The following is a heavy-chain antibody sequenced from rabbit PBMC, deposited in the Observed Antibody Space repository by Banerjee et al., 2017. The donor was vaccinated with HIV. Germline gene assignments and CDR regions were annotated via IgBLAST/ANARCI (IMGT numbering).Heavy chain of an antibody. J-gene: IGHJ4*01. CDR3: ARDGVNTIGFVGYAYGTGYFNL. CDR2: IYVGSSGST. Sequence: QSLEESGGDLVQPEGSLTLTCTASGFSFSPSHYMCWVRQAPGKGLEWIGCIYVGSSGSTYYASWAKGRFTISKTSSTTVTLQMTSLTAADTATYFCARDGVNTIGFVGYAYGTGYFNLWGPGTLVTVS. D-gene: IGHD6-1*01. CDR1: GFSFSPSHY. V-gene: IGHV1S40*01.